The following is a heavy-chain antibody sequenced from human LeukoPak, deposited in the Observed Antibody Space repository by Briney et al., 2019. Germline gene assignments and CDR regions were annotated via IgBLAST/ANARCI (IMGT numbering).Heavy chain of an antibody. Sequence: GGSLRLSCAASGFTFSSYAMTWVRQAPGKGLEWVSAISGSGGSTYYADSVKGRFTISRDNSKNTLYLQMNSLRAEDTAVYYCAKGVDSSGYISSPFDYWGQGTLVTVSS. J-gene: IGHJ4*02. V-gene: IGHV3-23*01. D-gene: IGHD3-22*01. CDR1: GFTFSSYA. CDR3: AKGVDSSGYISSPFDY. CDR2: ISGSGGST.